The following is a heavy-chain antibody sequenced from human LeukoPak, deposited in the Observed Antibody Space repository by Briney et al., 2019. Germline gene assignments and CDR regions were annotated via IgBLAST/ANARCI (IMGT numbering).Heavy chain of an antibody. CDR2: INLSGST. CDR1: GASFSDYY. D-gene: IGHD6-6*01. Sequence: SETLSLTCAVYGASFSDYYWSWIRQPPGKGLEWIGEINLSGSTNYNPSLESRVTMSLDTSKNQFSLKLSSVTAADTAVYYCARVDSSSRWYFDLWGRGTLVTVSS. V-gene: IGHV4-34*01. J-gene: IGHJ2*01. CDR3: ARVDSSSRWYFDL.